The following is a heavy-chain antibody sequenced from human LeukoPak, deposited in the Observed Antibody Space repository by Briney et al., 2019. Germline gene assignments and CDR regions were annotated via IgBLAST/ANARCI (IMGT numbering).Heavy chain of an antibody. CDR3: ARAARGIDAFDI. V-gene: IGHV3-74*01. J-gene: IGHJ3*02. Sequence: GGSLRLSCAASGFTFSSYWMHWVRQAPGKGPVWVSRINSDGSSTSYADSVKGRFTISRDNSKNTLYLQMNSLRAEDTAVYYCARAARGIDAFDIWGQGTMVTVSS. CDR2: INSDGSST. D-gene: IGHD3-16*01. CDR1: GFTFSSYW.